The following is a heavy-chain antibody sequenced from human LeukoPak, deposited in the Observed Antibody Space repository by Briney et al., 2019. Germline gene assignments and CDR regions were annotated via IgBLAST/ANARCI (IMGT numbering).Heavy chain of an antibody. V-gene: IGHV4-59*01. Sequence: SETLSLTCTVSGGSISSYYWSWIRQPPGKGLEWIGYIYYRGSTNYNPSLKSRVTISVDTSKNQFTLRLSSVTAADTAVYYCARDFAFDIWGQGTMVTVSS. CDR1: GGSISSYY. CDR2: IYYRGST. J-gene: IGHJ3*02. CDR3: ARDFAFDI.